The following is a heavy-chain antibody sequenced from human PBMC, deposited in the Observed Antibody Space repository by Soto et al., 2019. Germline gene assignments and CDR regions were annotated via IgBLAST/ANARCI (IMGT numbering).Heavy chain of an antibody. D-gene: IGHD5-12*01. Sequence: ASVKVSCKASGYTFTSYDINWVRQATGQGLEWMGWMNPNSGNTGYAQKFQGRVTMTRNTSISTAYMELSSLRSEDTAVYYCARVLRYNGYDLYYYYGMDVWGQGTTVTVSS. V-gene: IGHV1-8*01. CDR2: MNPNSGNT. CDR1: GYTFTSYD. CDR3: ARVLRYNGYDLYYYYGMDV. J-gene: IGHJ6*02.